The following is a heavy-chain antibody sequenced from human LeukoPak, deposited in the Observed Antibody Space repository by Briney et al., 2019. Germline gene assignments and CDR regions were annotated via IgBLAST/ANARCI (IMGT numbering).Heavy chain of an antibody. CDR1: GFSFSNYA. V-gene: IGHV3-23*01. J-gene: IGHJ4*02. Sequence: GGSLRLSCAASGFSFSNYAMSWVRQVPGKGLEWVSAISGRGANTYYADSVKGRFTISRDNSKNTLYMQMNSLRAEDTAVYYCAKAVVIVPTATPFDYWGQGTLVTVSS. CDR2: ISGRGANT. D-gene: IGHD2-2*01. CDR3: AKAVVIVPTATPFDY.